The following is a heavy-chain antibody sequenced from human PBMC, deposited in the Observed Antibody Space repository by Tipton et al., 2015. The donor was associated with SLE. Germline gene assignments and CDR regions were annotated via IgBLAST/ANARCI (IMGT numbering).Heavy chain of an antibody. J-gene: IGHJ5*02. CDR3: AGAGDGYFNWFDP. Sequence: TLSLTCAVSGGSISSGYYWGWIRQPPGKGLEWIGSIYHSGSTYYNPSLKSRVTISVDTSKNQFSLKLSSVTAADTAVYYCAGAGDGYFNWFDPWGQGTLVTVSS. V-gene: IGHV4-38-2*01. D-gene: IGHD5-24*01. CDR1: GGSISSGYY. CDR2: IYHSGST.